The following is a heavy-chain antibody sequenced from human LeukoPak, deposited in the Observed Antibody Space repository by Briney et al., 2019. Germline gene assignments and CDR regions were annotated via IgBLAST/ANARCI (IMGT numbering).Heavy chain of an antibody. CDR1: GGAFSSSA. CDR3: ARDQGLTAPPPYGLDV. D-gene: IGHD5-18*01. Sequence: SVKVSCKASGGAFSSSAITWVRQAPGQGLEWMGRIIPVLNITNYAQKFQGRVTITADTSTSTAYMELSSLRSEETAVYYCARDQGLTAPPPYGLDVWGQGTTVTVSS. J-gene: IGHJ6*02. V-gene: IGHV1-69*04. CDR2: IIPVLNIT.